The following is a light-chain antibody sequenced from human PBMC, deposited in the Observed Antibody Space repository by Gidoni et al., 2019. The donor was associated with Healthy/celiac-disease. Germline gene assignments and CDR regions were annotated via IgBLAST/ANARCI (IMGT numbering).Light chain of an antibody. J-gene: IGLJ3*02. Sequence: QSALTPPPSASGSPGQSVTISCTGTSSDVGGYNYVSWYQQHPGKAPILMIYEVSKRPSGVPDRFSGSKSGNTASLTVAGLQAEDEADYYCSSYAGSNNLVFGGGTKLTVL. CDR3: SSYAGSNNLV. CDR1: SSDVGGYNY. V-gene: IGLV2-8*01. CDR2: EVS.